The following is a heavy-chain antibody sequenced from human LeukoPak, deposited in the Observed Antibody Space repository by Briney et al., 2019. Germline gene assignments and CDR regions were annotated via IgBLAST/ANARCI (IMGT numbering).Heavy chain of an antibody. CDR1: GFTFRDYY. D-gene: IGHD5-18*01. V-gene: IGHV3-11*01. J-gene: IGHJ4*02. CDR3: AREEQGEYSYGQDV. CDR2: ISSSGSTI. Sequence: GGSLRLSCAASGFTFRDYYMSWIRQAPGKGLEGVSYISSSGSTIYYAASVKGRFTISRDNAKNSLYLQMNSLRAEDTAVYYCAREEQGEYSYGQDVWGQGTLVTVSS.